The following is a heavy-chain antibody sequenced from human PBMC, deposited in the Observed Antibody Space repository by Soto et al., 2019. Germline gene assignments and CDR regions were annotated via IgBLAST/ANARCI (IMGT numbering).Heavy chain of an antibody. CDR3: ARENYCSGGSCYGVPPDAFDI. D-gene: IGHD2-15*01. Sequence: VLVKLSCKASVYTFTSYVINCVRQTTGQGLERMGWMNPNSGNTGYAQKFQGRVTMTRNTSISTAYMELNRLRAEDTAVYYCARENYCSGGSCYGVPPDAFDIWGQGTMVTVSS. CDR1: VYTFTSYV. V-gene: IGHV1-8*01. J-gene: IGHJ3*02. CDR2: MNPNSGNT.